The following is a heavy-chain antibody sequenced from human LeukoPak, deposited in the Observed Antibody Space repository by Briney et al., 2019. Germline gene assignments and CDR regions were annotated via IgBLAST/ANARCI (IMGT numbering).Heavy chain of an antibody. V-gene: IGHV4-61*02. J-gene: IGHJ3*02. D-gene: IGHD6-13*01. CDR1: GGSLSSGSYY. CDR2: IYTSGST. CDR3: ARYSSSWYGNAFDI. Sequence: SETLSLTCTVSGGSLSSGSYYWSWIRQPAGKGLEWIGRIYTSGSTNYNPSLKSRVTISVDTAKSQFSLKLSSVAAADTAVYYCARYSSSWYGNAFDIWGQGTMVTVSS.